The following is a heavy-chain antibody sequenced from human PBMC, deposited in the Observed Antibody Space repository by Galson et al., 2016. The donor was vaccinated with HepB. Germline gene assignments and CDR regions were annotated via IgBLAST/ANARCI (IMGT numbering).Heavy chain of an antibody. CDR1: GFTFSSYS. J-gene: IGHJ2*01. D-gene: IGHD5-24*01. Sequence: SLRLSCAASGFTFSSYSMNWVRQAPGKGLEWVSSISSSSSYIYYADSMKGRFTISRDNAKNSMYLQMNSLRAEDTAVYYCARDNEVATNEYPYWYFDLWGRGTLVTVSS. V-gene: IGHV3-21*01. CDR3: ARDNEVATNEYPYWYFDL. CDR2: ISSSSSYI.